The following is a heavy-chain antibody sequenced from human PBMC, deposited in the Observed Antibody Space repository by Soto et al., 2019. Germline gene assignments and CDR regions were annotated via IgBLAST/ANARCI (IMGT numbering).Heavy chain of an antibody. CDR3: AKVRGSCHYSQDYYGMDV. V-gene: IGHV3-30*02. CDR2: IWYDGSNK. J-gene: IGHJ6*02. D-gene: IGHD3-22*01. CDR1: GFTFSSYG. Sequence: HPVGSLRLSCAASGFTFSSYGMHWVRQAPGKGLEWVAVIWYDGSNKYYADSVKGRFTISRDNSKNTLYLQMNSLRAEDTAVYYCAKVRGSCHYSQDYYGMDVWGQGTTVIVSS.